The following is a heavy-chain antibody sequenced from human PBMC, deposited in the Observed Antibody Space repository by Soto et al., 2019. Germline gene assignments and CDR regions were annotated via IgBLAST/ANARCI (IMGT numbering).Heavy chain of an antibody. D-gene: IGHD3-22*01. CDR3: ARMRSDDSSGYYVPDAFDI. Sequence: ASVKVSCKASGYTFTSYGISWVRQAPGQGLEWMGWISAYNGNTNYAQKLQGRVTMTRDTSTSTVYMELSSLRSEDTAVYYCARMRSDDSSGYYVPDAFDIWGQGTMVTVSS. CDR1: GYTFTSYG. CDR2: ISAYNGNT. J-gene: IGHJ3*02. V-gene: IGHV1-18*01.